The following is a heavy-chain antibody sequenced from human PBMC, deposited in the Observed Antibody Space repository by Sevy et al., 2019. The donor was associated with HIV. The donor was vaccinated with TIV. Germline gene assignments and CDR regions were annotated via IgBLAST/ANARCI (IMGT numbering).Heavy chain of an antibody. CDR3: AHETIGRFDS. D-gene: IGHD3-16*01. Sequence: GGSLRLSCAASEFTFSVYWRNWVRQAPGKGLEWVANIKGDGSDKHYVDSVEGRFTISRDNGKNLLYLQMNSLRVEDTAVYYCAHETIGRFDSWGQGTLVTVSS. J-gene: IGHJ4*02. CDR1: EFTFSVYW. V-gene: IGHV3-7*01. CDR2: IKGDGSDK.